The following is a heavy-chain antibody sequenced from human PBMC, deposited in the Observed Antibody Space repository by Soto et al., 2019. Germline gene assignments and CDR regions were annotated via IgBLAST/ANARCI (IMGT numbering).Heavy chain of an antibody. CDR1: GGTFSSYA. CDR3: ARNLGGNHYYYGMDV. Sequence: QVQLVQSGAEVKKPGSSVKVSCKASGGTFSSYAISWVRQAPGQGLEWMGGIIPIFGTADYAQKFHGRVTITADESTSTGYMDLSSMRSEDTAVYYCARNLGGNHYYYGMDVWGQGTTVTVSS. J-gene: IGHJ6*02. CDR2: IIPIFGTA. V-gene: IGHV1-69*12. D-gene: IGHD3-16*01.